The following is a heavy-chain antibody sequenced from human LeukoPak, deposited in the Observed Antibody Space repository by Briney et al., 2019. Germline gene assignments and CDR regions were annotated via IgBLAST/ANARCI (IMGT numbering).Heavy chain of an antibody. CDR2: IYYSGST. Sequence: SAILSLTCTVSGGSISSYYWSWIRQPPGKGLEWIGYIYYSGSTNYNPSLRSRVTISVETSKNQFSLKLSSVTAADTAVYYCARTLSDNSGNDYWGQGTLVTV. V-gene: IGHV4-59*08. D-gene: IGHD3-22*01. CDR3: ARTLSDNSGNDY. J-gene: IGHJ4*02. CDR1: GGSISSYY.